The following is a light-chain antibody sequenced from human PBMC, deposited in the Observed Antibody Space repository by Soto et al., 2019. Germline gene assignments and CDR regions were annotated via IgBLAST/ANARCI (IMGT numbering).Light chain of an antibody. CDR3: TSYTSRIPDV. CDR2: EVT. CDR1: SSDTGNYNY. V-gene: IGLV2-14*01. Sequence: QSALTQPASVSGSLGQSITISCTGTSSDTGNYNYVSWYQQHPGKAPKLLIYEVTTRPSGVSNRFSGSKSGNTASLTISGLQAEDEADYYCTSYTSRIPDVFGTGTKLTVL. J-gene: IGLJ1*01.